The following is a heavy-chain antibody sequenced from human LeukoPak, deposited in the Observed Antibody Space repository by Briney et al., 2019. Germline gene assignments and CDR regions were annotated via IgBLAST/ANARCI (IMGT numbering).Heavy chain of an antibody. J-gene: IGHJ4*02. CDR1: GSTFSNYW. CDR3: ARLMFLWPPIYFDY. V-gene: IGHV3-7*01. D-gene: IGHD2-8*01. Sequence: GGSLRLSCAASGSTFSNYWMSWVRQAPGKGLEWVANINQAGETFYVDSVKGRFTISRDNARNSVYLQMDSLRAEDTAVYYCARLMFLWPPIYFDYWGQGTLVTVSS. CDR2: INQAGET.